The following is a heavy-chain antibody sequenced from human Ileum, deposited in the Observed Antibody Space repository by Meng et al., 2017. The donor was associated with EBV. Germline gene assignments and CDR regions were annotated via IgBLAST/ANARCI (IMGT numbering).Heavy chain of an antibody. CDR1: GGSITSYSYY. V-gene: IGHV4-39*01. D-gene: IGHD2-21*02. J-gene: IGHJ5*02. Sequence: QRHLQESVPGLVKPSETLSLTCSVSGGSITSYSYYWGWIRQPPGKGLEWIATIYHTGSTYYNPSLKSRVTISVDTSKNEFSLKVTSVTAADTALYYCARRDTAWFDPWGRGTLVTVSS. CDR3: ARRDTAWFDP. CDR2: IYHTGST.